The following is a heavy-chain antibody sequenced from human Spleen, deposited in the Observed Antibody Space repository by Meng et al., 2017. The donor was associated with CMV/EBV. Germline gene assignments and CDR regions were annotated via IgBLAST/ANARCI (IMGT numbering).Heavy chain of an antibody. D-gene: IGHD2-21*02. J-gene: IGHJ4*02. CDR3: ARGDISTGFDY. V-gene: IGHV1-18*01. CDR2: INTYNSNT. Sequence: ASVKVSYKASGYTFTSYGISWVRQAPGQGLQWMGWINTYNSNTNYAHSLQGRVTMTTDTSTKTGYMDLRSLRSDDTAVLYCARGDISTGFDYWGQGTLVTVSS. CDR1: GYTFTSYG.